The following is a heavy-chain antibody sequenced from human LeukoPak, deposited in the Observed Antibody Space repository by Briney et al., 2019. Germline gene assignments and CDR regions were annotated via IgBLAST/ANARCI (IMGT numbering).Heavy chain of an antibody. Sequence: SETLSLTCAVYGGSFSGYYWSWIRQPLGKGLEWIGEINHSGSTNYNPSLKSRVTISVDTSKNQFSLKLSSVTAADTAVYYCARARVGYCSSTSCIKSAFDIWGQGTMVTVSS. V-gene: IGHV4-34*01. CDR1: GGSFSGYY. J-gene: IGHJ3*02. D-gene: IGHD2-2*01. CDR3: ARARVGYCSSTSCIKSAFDI. CDR2: INHSGST.